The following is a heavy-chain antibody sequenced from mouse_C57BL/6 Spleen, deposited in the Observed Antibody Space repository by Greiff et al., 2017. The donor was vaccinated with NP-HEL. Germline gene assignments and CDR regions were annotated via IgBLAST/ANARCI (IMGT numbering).Heavy chain of an antibody. CDR3: ARRETMWDYYVPWFDY. CDR2: IDPSDSYT. V-gene: IGHV1-69*01. CDR1: GYTFTSYW. D-gene: IGHD1-1*01. J-gene: IGHJ3*01. Sequence: QVQLQQPGAELVMPGASVKLSCKASGYTFTSYWMHWVKQRPGQGLEWIGEIDPSDSYTNYNQKFKGKATLTVAKSSSTAYMQLSSQTSEYSAVYYCARRETMWDYYVPWFDYWGQGTLVTVSA.